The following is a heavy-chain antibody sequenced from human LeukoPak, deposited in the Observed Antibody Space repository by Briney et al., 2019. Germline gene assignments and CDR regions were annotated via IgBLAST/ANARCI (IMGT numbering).Heavy chain of an antibody. J-gene: IGHJ5*02. CDR3: ARNRLVGATTHSWFDP. V-gene: IGHV1-2*04. D-gene: IGHD1-26*01. CDR1: GYTFTGYY. Sequence: GASVKVSCKASGYTFTGYYMHWVQQAPGQGLEWMGWINPNSGGTNYAQKFQGWITMTRDTSISTAYMELSRLRSDDTAVYYCARNRLVGATTHSWFDPWGQGTLVTVSS. CDR2: INPNSGGT.